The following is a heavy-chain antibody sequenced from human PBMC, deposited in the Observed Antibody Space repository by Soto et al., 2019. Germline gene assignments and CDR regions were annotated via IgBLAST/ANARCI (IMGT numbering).Heavy chain of an antibody. J-gene: IGHJ4*02. CDR1: GFTFSNNG. D-gene: IGHD2-15*01. Sequence: QVQLVESGGGVVQPGRSLRLSCVASGFTFSNNGIHWVRQAPGKGLEWVAVISSDGSKKYYADSVTGRFTISRDNSKNTLYLQMNSRRAEGSAVYYCAMDLYGGSSRFDYWGQGTLVTVSS. V-gene: IGHV3-30*03. CDR2: ISSDGSKK. CDR3: AMDLYGGSSRFDY.